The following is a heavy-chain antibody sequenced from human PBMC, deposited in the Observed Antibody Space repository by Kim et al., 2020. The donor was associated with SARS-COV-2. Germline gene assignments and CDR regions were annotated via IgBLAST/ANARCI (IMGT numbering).Heavy chain of an antibody. CDR2: INPSGGST. D-gene: IGHD2-8*01. CDR1: GYTFTSYY. J-gene: IGHJ4*02. Sequence: ASVKVSCKASGYTFTSYYMHWVRQAPGQGLEWMGIINPSGGSTSYAQKFQGRVTMTRDTSTSTVYMELSSLRSEDTSVYYCARASWSPRFDYWGQGTLVTVSS. CDR3: ARASWSPRFDY. V-gene: IGHV1-46*01.